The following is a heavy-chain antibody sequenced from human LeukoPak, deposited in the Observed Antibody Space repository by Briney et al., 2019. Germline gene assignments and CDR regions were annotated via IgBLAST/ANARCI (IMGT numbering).Heavy chain of an antibody. Sequence: ASVKVSCTASGYTFTGYHIHWVRQAPGQGLEWMGWVNPKSGDTDYAQEFQGRVTMTRDTSISTAYMELSRLRSDDTAVYYCARVQYYNSGNYYAYWGQGTLVTVSS. D-gene: IGHD3-10*01. J-gene: IGHJ4*02. CDR3: ARVQYYNSGNYYAY. CDR1: GYTFTGYH. V-gene: IGHV1-2*02. CDR2: VNPKSGDT.